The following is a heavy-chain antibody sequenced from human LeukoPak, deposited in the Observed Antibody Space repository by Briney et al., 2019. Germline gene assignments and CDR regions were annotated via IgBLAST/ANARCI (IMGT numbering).Heavy chain of an antibody. CDR1: GFTFSNFA. Sequence: GGSLRPSCAASGFTFSNFAMSWVRQAPGKGLEWVSTISGSTGSTSYADSVKGRFTISRDTSKNTLYLQMNSLRAEDTAVYYCAKSVVTRNFDYWGQGTLVTVSS. V-gene: IGHV3-23*01. D-gene: IGHD4-23*01. CDR3: AKSVVTRNFDY. J-gene: IGHJ4*02. CDR2: ISGSTGST.